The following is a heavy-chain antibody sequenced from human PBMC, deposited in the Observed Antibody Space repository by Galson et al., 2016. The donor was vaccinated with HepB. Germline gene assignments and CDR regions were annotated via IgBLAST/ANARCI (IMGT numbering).Heavy chain of an antibody. Sequence: SLRLSCAASGFTFSSYGMHWVRQAPGKGLEWVAVISYDGGNEYYAHSVQGRFTISRDDSQNTLYLQMNSLRAEDTAVYYCAKEANYYDNSGYYPDYWGQGTLVAVSS. CDR2: ISYDGGNE. D-gene: IGHD3-22*01. CDR3: AKEANYYDNSGYYPDY. V-gene: IGHV3-30*18. J-gene: IGHJ4*02. CDR1: GFTFSSYG.